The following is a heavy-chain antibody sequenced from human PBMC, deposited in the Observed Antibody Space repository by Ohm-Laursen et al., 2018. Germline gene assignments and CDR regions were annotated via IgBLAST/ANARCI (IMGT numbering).Heavy chain of an antibody. V-gene: IGHV3-33*01. CDR3: ARDRTVYGVGNGLDALDV. J-gene: IGHJ3*01. CDR1: GFNFGAHN. D-gene: IGHD3-3*01. Sequence: SPRLSCTASGFNFGAHNMDWVRQAPGKGLEWVSLLWYDGSNKLYAESVKGRFTISRDTSKKTLYLQMSALSAEDTAVYYCARDRTVYGVGNGLDALDVWGQGTTVTVSS. CDR2: LWYDGSNK.